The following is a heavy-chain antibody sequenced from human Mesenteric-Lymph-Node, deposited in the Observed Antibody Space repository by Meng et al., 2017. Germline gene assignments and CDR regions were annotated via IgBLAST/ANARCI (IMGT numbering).Heavy chain of an antibody. CDR1: GFTFDDYA. CDR2: ITNSGLST. J-gene: IGHJ4*02. Sequence: GESLKISCAASGFTFDDYAMHWVRQAPGKGLEWVSGITNSGLSTYYAASVRGRFTISRDNSKNTLYLQMSSLRVEDTAIYYCAKTRDLQNWGQGSLVTVSS. CDR3: AKTRDLQN. V-gene: IGHV3-23*01.